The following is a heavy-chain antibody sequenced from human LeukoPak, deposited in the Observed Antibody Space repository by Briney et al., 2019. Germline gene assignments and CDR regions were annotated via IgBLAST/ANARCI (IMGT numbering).Heavy chain of an antibody. CDR2: IYYSGST. CDR1: GVSISSYY. CDR3: ARVNDYVWGSYRYSDPYYFDY. Sequence: SETLSLTCAVYGVSISSYYWSWIRQPPGKGLEWIGYIYYSGSTNYNPSLKSRVTISVDTSKNQFSLKLSSVTAADTAVYYCARVNDYVWGSYRYSDPYYFDYWGQGTLVTVSS. V-gene: IGHV4-59*01. J-gene: IGHJ4*02. D-gene: IGHD3-16*02.